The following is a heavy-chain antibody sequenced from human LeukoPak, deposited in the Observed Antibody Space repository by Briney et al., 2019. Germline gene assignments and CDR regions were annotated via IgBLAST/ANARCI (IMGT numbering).Heavy chain of an antibody. CDR1: GGSISSGSYY. Sequence: SETLSLTCTVSGGSISSGSYYWSWIRQPAGKGLEWIGRIYTSGSTNYNPSLKSRVTISVDTSKNQFSLKLSSVTAADTAVYYCARGKSYSSSWGNHYYYYMDVWGKGTTVTVSS. J-gene: IGHJ6*03. V-gene: IGHV4-61*02. CDR2: IYTSGST. CDR3: ARGKSYSSSWGNHYYYYMDV. D-gene: IGHD6-13*01.